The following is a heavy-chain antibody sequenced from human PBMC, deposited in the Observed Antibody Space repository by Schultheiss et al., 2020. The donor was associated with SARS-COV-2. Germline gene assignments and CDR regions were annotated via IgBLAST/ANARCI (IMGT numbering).Heavy chain of an antibody. CDR2: ISYDGSNK. Sequence: GGSLRLSCAASGFTFSSYAMHWVRQAPGKGLEWVAVISYDGSNKYYADSVKGRFTISRDNSKNTLYLQMNSLRAEDTAVYYCARANQGHDYIPPGDYWGQGTLVTVSS. CDR3: ARANQGHDYIPPGDY. J-gene: IGHJ4*02. D-gene: IGHD3-16*01. V-gene: IGHV3-30-3*01. CDR1: GFTFSSYA.